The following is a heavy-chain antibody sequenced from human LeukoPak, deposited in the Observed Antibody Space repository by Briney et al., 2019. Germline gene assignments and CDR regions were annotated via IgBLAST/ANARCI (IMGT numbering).Heavy chain of an antibody. CDR2: INPNSGGT. Sequence: ASVKVSCKASGGTFSSYAISWVRQAPGQGLEWMGWINPNSGGTNYAQKFQGRVTMTRDTSISTAYMELSRLRSDDTAVYYCARESPAIFGVPGDWGQGTLVTVSS. CDR3: ARESPAIFGVPGD. CDR1: GGTFSSYA. J-gene: IGHJ4*02. V-gene: IGHV1-2*02. D-gene: IGHD3-3*01.